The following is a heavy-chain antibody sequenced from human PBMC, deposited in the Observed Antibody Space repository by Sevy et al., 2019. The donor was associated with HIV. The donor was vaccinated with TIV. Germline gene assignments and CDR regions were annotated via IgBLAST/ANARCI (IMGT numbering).Heavy chain of an antibody. D-gene: IGHD3-22*01. J-gene: IGHJ5*02. CDR2: INPNSGAT. CDR1: GYTFIDYY. Sequence: VSVKVSCKASGYTFIDYYIHWVRQAPGQALEWMGRINPNSGATNYAQKFQDRVTMTRDTSISTSYMELRRLRSDDTAVYYSAREDYYDASGGWVDPWGQGTLVTVSS. CDR3: AREDYYDASGGWVDP. V-gene: IGHV1-2*06.